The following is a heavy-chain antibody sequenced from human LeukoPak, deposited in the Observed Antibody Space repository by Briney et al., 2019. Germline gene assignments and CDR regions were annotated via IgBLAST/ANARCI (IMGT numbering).Heavy chain of an antibody. D-gene: IGHD2-2*02. J-gene: IGHJ4*02. V-gene: IGHV1-8*01. Sequence: ASVKVSCKASGYTFTSYDINWVRQAAGQGLEWMGWMNPNSGNTGYAQKFQGRVTMTRNTSISTAYMELSSLRSEDTVVYYCARVSKGAPAAIPLVDYWGQGTLVTVSS. CDR2: MNPNSGNT. CDR3: ARVSKGAPAAIPLVDY. CDR1: GYTFTSYD.